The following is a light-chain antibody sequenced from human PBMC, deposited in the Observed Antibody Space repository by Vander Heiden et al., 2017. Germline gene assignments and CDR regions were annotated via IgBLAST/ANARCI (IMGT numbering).Light chain of an antibody. Sequence: SYELTQPLSVSVALGQTARIPCGGNNMGGKNVHWYLQRPGQAPVLVIYRDRNRPSGIPERFSGSNSGNTATLTISEAQAGDEGDYYCQVWDSFTAPFGGGTKLTVL. V-gene: IGLV3-9*01. J-gene: IGLJ2*01. CDR1: NMGGKN. CDR3: QVWDSFTAP. CDR2: RDR.